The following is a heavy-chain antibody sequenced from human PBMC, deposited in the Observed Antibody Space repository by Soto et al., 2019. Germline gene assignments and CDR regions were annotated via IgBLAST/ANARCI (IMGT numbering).Heavy chain of an antibody. CDR1: GGSISSYY. Sequence: PSETLSLTCTVSGGSISSYYWSWIRQPPGKGLEWIGYIYYSGSTNYNPSLKSRVTISVDTSKNQFSLKLSSVTAADTAVYYCARRHYGIFPGYPSYYFYYGMDVWGQGTTVTVSS. CDR2: IYYSGST. CDR3: ARRHYGIFPGYPSYYFYYGMDV. D-gene: IGHD3-9*01. V-gene: IGHV4-59*01. J-gene: IGHJ6*02.